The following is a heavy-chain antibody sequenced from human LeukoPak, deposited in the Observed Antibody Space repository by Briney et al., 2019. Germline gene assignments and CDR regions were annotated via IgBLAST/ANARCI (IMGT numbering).Heavy chain of an antibody. CDR2: IGGSGDSI. J-gene: IGHJ4*02. CDR1: GFTFSDYT. D-gene: IGHD1-7*01. V-gene: IGHV3-21*01. Sequence: GGSLRLSCAASGFTFSDYTMDWVRQAPGKGLEWVSSIGGSGDSIYHADSVKGRFTISRDNAKNSLDLQMNSLRAEDTAVYYCARDRNWNYDYWGQGTLVTVSS. CDR3: ARDRNWNYDY.